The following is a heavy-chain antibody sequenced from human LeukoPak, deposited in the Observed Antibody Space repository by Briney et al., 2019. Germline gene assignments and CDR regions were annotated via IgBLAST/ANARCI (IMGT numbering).Heavy chain of an antibody. V-gene: IGHV3-66*04. Sequence: PGGSLRLSCAASGFTVSSNYMSWVRQAPGKGLEWVSVIYSGGSTYHADSVKGRFTISRDNSKNTLYLQMNSLRAEDTAVYYCARPGKSSHFDYWGQGTLVTVSS. CDR1: GFTVSSNY. J-gene: IGHJ4*02. CDR3: ARPGKSSHFDY. CDR2: IYSGGST.